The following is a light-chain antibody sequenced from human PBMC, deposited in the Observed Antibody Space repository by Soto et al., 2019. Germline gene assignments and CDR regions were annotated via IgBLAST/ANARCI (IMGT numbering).Light chain of an antibody. CDR3: NSFRVSHLYV. CDR2: EVT. V-gene: IGLV2-8*01. CDR1: SSDVGGYDY. J-gene: IGLJ1*01. Sequence: QSALTQPPSASGSPGQSVTISCTGTSSDVGGYDYVSWYQQHPGKAPKLIIYEVTHRPSGVSDRFSASKSGNTASLTISGLQAEDEADYYCNSFRVSHLYVFGTGTKLTVL.